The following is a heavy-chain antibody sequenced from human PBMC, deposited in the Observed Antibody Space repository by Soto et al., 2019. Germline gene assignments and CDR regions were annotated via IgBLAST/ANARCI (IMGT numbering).Heavy chain of an antibody. CDR3: AKDIVVPAAIRGYYYYYGMDV. Sequence: PGGSLRLSCAASGFTFSSYGMHRVRQAPGKGLEWVAVISYDGSNKYYADSVKGRFTISRDNSKNTLYLQMNSLRAEDTAVYYCAKDIVVPAAIRGYYYYYGMDVWGQGTTVTVSS. J-gene: IGHJ6*02. CDR2: ISYDGSNK. D-gene: IGHD2-2*02. CDR1: GFTFSSYG. V-gene: IGHV3-30*18.